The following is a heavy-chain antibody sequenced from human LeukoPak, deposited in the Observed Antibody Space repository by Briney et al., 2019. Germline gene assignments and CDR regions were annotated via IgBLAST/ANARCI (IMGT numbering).Heavy chain of an antibody. CDR1: GGSISSSSYY. V-gene: IGHV4-39*01. CDR2: IYYSGST. J-gene: IGHJ4*01. Sequence: SETLSLTCTVSGGSISSSSYYWGWIRQPPGKGLEWIGSIYYSGSTYYNPSLKSRVTISVDTSKNQFSLKLSSVTAADTAVYYCARRVAADSNFDYWGHGTLVTVSS. D-gene: IGHD6-13*01. CDR3: ARRVAADSNFDY.